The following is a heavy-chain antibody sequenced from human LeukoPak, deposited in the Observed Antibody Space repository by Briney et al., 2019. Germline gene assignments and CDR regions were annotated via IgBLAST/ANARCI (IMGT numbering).Heavy chain of an antibody. V-gene: IGHV4-4*02. D-gene: IGHD1-26*01. CDR1: GGSISSSNW. CDR3: ARVFLKNREVGATRCYFDY. Sequence: PSETLSLTCAVSGGSISSSNWWRWVRPPPGKGLEWIGEIYHSGSTNYNPSLKSRVTISVDKSKNDFSLKLSSVTAADTALYYCARVFLKNREVGATRCYFDYWGQGTLVTVSS. J-gene: IGHJ4*02. CDR2: IYHSGST.